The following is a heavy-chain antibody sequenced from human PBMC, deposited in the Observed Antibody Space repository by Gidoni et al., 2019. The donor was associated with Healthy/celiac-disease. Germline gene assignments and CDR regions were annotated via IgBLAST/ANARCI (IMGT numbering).Heavy chain of an antibody. V-gene: IGHV3-21*01. CDR3: ARDRGSYYGSGTLFWFDP. D-gene: IGHD3-10*01. J-gene: IGHJ5*02. Sequence: EVQLVESGGGLVKPGGSLRLSCAASGFTFSSYSMSWVRQAPGKGLGWGSSISSRSSYIYYADSVKGRFTSSRDNAKNSLYLQMNSLRAEDTAVYYCARDRGSYYGSGTLFWFDPWGQGTLVTVSS. CDR1: GFTFSSYS. CDR2: ISSRSSYI.